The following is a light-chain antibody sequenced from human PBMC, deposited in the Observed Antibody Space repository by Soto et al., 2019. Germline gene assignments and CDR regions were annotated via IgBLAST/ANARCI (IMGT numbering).Light chain of an antibody. CDR1: SGGIASSY. J-gene: IGLJ3*02. CDR2: DDN. Sequence: NFMLTQPHSVSESPGKTVTISCTRSSGGIASSYVQWYQQRPGSAPTTVIYDDNQRPSGVPDRFSGSIDSSSNSASLTISALNTDDEADYYCQSYDSSSWVFGGGTKVTVL. V-gene: IGLV6-57*03. CDR3: QSYDSSSWV.